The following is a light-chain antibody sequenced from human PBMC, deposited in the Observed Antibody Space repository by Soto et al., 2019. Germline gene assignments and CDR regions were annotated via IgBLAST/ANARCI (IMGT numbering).Light chain of an antibody. CDR3: QQYNSYRT. CDR1: QSINNW. Sequence: DIQMTQSPSTLSASVGDRLTITCRASQSINNWLAWYQKKPGRAPKLLIYDASSLESGVPSRFSGSGSGTEFTLTISSLQPDDFATYYCQQYNSYRTFGQRTKVDIK. CDR2: DAS. J-gene: IGKJ1*01. V-gene: IGKV1-5*01.